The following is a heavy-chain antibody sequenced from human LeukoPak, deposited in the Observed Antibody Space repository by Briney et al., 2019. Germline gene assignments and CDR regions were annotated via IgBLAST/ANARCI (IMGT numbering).Heavy chain of an antibody. CDR3: ARSKDTAMEGGWGMDV. Sequence: ASVKVSCKASGYTFTSYDINWVRQATGQGLEWMGWMNPNSGNTGYAQKFQGRVTMTRNTSISTAYMELSSLRSEDTAVYYCARSKDTAMEGGWGMDVWGQGTTVIVSS. V-gene: IGHV1-8*01. J-gene: IGHJ6*02. CDR2: MNPNSGNT. D-gene: IGHD5-18*01. CDR1: GYTFTSYD.